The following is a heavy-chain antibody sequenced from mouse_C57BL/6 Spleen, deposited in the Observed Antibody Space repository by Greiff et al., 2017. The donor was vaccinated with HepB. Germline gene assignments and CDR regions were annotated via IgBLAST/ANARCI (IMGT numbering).Heavy chain of an antibody. J-gene: IGHJ4*01. CDR1: GFTFSDYY. Sequence: EVHLVESGGGLVQPGGSLKLSCAASGFTFSDYYMYWVSQTPEKRLEWVAYISTGGGNTYYPDTVKGRFTISRDNAKNTLYLQMSSLKSEDAAMYYCARYYDYDNYAMTCWNPPTSLTV. V-gene: IGHV5-12*01. CDR3: ARYYDYDNYAMTC. D-gene: IGHD2-4*01. CDR2: ISTGGGNT.